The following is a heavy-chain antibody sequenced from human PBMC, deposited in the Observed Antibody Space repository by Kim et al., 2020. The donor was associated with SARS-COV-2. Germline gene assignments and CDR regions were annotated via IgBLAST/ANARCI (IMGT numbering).Heavy chain of an antibody. Sequence: GGSLRLSCAASGFTFSSYWMSWVRQAPGKGLEWVANIKQDGSEKYYVDSVKGRFTISRDNAKNSLYLQMNSLRAEDTAVYYCAREGGGDSSGYDAFDIWGQGTMVTVSS. CDR2: IKQDGSEK. J-gene: IGHJ3*02. D-gene: IGHD3-22*01. CDR1: GFTFSSYW. V-gene: IGHV3-7*01. CDR3: AREGGGDSSGYDAFDI.